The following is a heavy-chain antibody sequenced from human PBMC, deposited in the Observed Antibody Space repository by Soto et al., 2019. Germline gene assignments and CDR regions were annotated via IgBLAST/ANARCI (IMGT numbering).Heavy chain of an antibody. CDR3: TRDMIYGSERSHYYYAMDV. CDR2: IIHSGGT. D-gene: IGHD3-10*01. V-gene: IGHV4-4*02. J-gene: IGHJ6*02. CDR1: GGSISSSNW. Sequence: QVQLQESGPGLVKPSGTLSLTCAVSGGSISSSNWWSWVRQPPGQGLEWIGEIIHSGGTNYNPSLMSRLTISVDRSKNQLSLKLRSVTAADTAVYYCTRDMIYGSERSHYYYAMDVWGRGTTVTVSS.